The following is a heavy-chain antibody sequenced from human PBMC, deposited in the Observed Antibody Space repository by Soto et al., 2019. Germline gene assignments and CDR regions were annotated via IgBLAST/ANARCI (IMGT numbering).Heavy chain of an antibody. Sequence: QVQLVQSGAEVKRPGSSVKVSCKASGDTFSFYSINWVRQAPGLGLEWMGRVNPILSLSNYAQRFQGRVTMTADKSTSTVYMVISSLRSEDTAIYYCATSYGSGYRAFDYWGQGAQVIVSS. CDR2: VNPILSLS. J-gene: IGHJ4*02. V-gene: IGHV1-69*02. CDR3: ATSYGSGYRAFDY. CDR1: GDTFSFYS. D-gene: IGHD3-10*01.